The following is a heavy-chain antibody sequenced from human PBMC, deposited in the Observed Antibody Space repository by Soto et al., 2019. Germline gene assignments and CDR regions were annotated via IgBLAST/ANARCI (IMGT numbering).Heavy chain of an antibody. D-gene: IGHD4-4*01. CDR1: GYTFTSYD. Sequence: SVKVSCKASGYTFTSYDINWVRQAPGQGLEWMGWINPNSGATNYAQKFQDWVTMTRDTSITTAYMEFSRLRSDDTAVYYCARSDMTTIPNFGYWGQGTLVTVSS. CDR2: INPNSGAT. CDR3: ARSDMTTIPNFGY. V-gene: IGHV1-2*04. J-gene: IGHJ4*02.